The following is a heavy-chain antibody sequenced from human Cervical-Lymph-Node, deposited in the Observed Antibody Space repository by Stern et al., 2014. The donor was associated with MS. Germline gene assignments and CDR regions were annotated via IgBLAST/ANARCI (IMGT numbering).Heavy chain of an antibody. V-gene: IGHV3-15*01. J-gene: IGHJ5*02. CDR1: GFTFNNAW. Sequence: EVQLLESGGGLVKPGGSLRLSCAASGFTFNNAWMSWVRQAPGKGLEWVGRIKSKTDGGTTDYAAPVKGRFTISRDDSKNTLYLQMNSLKTEDTAVYYCTTESYDFWSGYSWFDPWGQGTLVTVSS. CDR3: TTESYDFWSGYSWFDP. D-gene: IGHD3-3*01. CDR2: IKSKTDGGTT.